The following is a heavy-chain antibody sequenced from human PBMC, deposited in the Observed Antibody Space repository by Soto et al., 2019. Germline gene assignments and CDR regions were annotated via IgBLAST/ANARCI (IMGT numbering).Heavy chain of an antibody. V-gene: IGHV2-5*01. Sequence: SGPTLVNPTQTLTLTCTFSGFSLSTSQVGVGWIRQPPGKALEWLAHVYWNDAKYYSLSLKTRLTISKDTSKNQVVLTMTNMDPVDTATYYCARSPGYCSSTSCYSETYYYYGMDVWGQGTTVTVSS. CDR1: GFSLSTSQVG. J-gene: IGHJ6*02. CDR3: ARSPGYCSSTSCYSETYYYYGMDV. CDR2: VYWNDAK. D-gene: IGHD2-2*02.